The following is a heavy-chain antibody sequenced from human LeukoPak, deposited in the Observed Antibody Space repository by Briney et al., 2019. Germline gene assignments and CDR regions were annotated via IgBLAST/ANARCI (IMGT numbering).Heavy chain of an antibody. CDR2: IRYDGSNK. D-gene: IGHD6-6*01. CDR3: AKDARPVSYNWFDP. J-gene: IGHJ5*02. Sequence: PGGSLRLSCAASGFTFSSYGMHWVRQAPGKGLEWVAYIRYDGSNKYYADSVKGRFTISRDNSKNTLYLQMNSLRAEDTAVYYCAKDARPVSYNWFDPWGQGTLVTLSS. V-gene: IGHV3-30*02. CDR1: GFTFSSYG.